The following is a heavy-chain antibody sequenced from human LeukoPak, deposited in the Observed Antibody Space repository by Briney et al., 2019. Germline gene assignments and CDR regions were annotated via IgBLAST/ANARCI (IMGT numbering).Heavy chain of an antibody. V-gene: IGHV3-53*01. D-gene: IGHD1-20*01. CDR1: GFTVSSNS. CDR2: IYPTRNT. J-gene: IGHJ4*02. Sequence: GGALRLSCTVSGFTVSSNSMSWVRQAPGKGLEWGSFIYPTRNTHNSDSVKGRFTLSRDSSKNTLYLQMNSLRAKDTAVYYCAKALRFGILRERYWGQGTLVTVSS. CDR3: AKALRFGILRERY.